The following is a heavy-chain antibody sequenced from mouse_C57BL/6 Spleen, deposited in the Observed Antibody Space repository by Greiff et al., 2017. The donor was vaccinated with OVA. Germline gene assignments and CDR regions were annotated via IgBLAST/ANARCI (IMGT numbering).Heavy chain of an antibody. CDR2: IDPETGGT. Sequence: VQLQQSGAELVRPGASVTLSCKASGYTFTDYEMHWVKQTPVHGLEWIGAIDPETGGTAYNQKFKGKAILTVDKSSSTASMELRSLTSEDSAVYYCTRSISFGAMDYWGQGTSVTVSS. D-gene: IGHD3-1*01. CDR3: TRSISFGAMDY. J-gene: IGHJ4*01. CDR1: GYTFTDYE. V-gene: IGHV1-15*01.